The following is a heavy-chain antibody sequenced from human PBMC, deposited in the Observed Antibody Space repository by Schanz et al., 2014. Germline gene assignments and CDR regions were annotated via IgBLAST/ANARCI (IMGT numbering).Heavy chain of an antibody. J-gene: IGHJ5*01. CDR2: ISNSGTTI. CDR3: AKDLYNYGIFDS. V-gene: IGHV3-11*01. D-gene: IGHD3-16*01. Sequence: QVQLVESGGGLVKPGGSLRLSCAASGLTFSDYYMSWIRQAPGKGLEWVSYISNSGTTIYYADSVKGRFTISRDNAKNSLYLQMNSLRVEDTAVYYCAKDLYNYGIFDSWGQGTLVTVSS. CDR1: GLTFSDYY.